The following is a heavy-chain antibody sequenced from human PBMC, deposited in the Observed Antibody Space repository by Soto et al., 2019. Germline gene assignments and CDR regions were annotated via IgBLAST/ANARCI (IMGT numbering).Heavy chain of an antibody. CDR3: ARYYPGSGRYLFDY. D-gene: IGHD6-19*01. V-gene: IGHV3-7*03. J-gene: IGHJ4*02. CDR2: INQDGGVT. CDR1: GFTFISSF. Sequence: WGSLRLSCVASGFTFISSFMGWIRQAPGKGLEWVANINQDGGVTYYVDSVEGRLTISRDNTKDSLYLQMNSLRGEDTAIYYCARYYPGSGRYLFDYWGQPRLVDV.